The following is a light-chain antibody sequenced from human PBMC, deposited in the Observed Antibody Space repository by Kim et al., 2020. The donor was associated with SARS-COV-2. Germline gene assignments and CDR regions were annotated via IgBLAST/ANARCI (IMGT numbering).Light chain of an antibody. CDR2: EDN. CDR3: QSYDSSDWV. Sequence: GKTVTISCTRSSGSIASNDVQWYQQRPGSAPTTVIYEDNQSPSGVPDRFSGSIDSSSNSASLTISGLKTEDEADYYCQSYDSSDWVFGGGTQLTVL. V-gene: IGLV6-57*03. J-gene: IGLJ3*02. CDR1: SGSIASND.